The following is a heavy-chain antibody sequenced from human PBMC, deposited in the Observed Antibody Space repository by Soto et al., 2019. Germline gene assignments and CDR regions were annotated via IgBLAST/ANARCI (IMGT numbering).Heavy chain of an antibody. V-gene: IGHV3-7*01. CDR3: VRETESRL. Sequence: EVQVVESGGGLVQPGGSLRLSCAASGFTFTSYWMTWVRQVPGRGLEWVANINKDGSEKSYVDSVKGRFTISRDNAKSSLYLQMNSLRADDTAVHYCVRETESRLWGKGTTVIVSS. CDR1: GFTFTSYW. CDR2: INKDGSEK. J-gene: IGHJ6*04. D-gene: IGHD2-21*02.